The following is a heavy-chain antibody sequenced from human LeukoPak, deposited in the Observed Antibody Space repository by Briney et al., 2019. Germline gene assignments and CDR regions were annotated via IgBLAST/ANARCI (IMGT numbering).Heavy chain of an antibody. Sequence: GGSLRLSCAASGFTFNIYSMNWVRQAPGEGLEWVSSISGSSSYIYYADSVKGRFTISRDNAKNTLYLQMNSLRAEDTAVYYCARSGYSSGGYFDYWGQGTLVTVSS. CDR3: ARSGYSSGGYFDY. V-gene: IGHV3-21*01. CDR1: GFTFNIYS. CDR2: ISGSSSYI. J-gene: IGHJ4*02. D-gene: IGHD6-19*01.